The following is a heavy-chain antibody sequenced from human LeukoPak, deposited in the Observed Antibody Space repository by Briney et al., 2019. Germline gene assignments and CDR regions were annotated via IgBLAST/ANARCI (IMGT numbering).Heavy chain of an antibody. CDR2: IFPADSNS. D-gene: IGHD2-21*02. CDR3: ARTTHIVVVTAEDAFDI. CDR1: GFSFSGYW. Sequence: GESLKISCKGSGFSFSGYWIGWVRQRPGKGLEWMGIIFPADSNSRYSPSFQGQVTISADKSINTAYLQWSSLKASDTAMYYCARTTHIVVVTAEDAFDIWGQGTMVTVSS. J-gene: IGHJ3*02. V-gene: IGHV5-51*01.